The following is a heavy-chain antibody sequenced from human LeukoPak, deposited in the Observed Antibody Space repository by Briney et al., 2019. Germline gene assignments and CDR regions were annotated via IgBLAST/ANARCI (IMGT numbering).Heavy chain of an antibody. CDR2: IKQDGSEK. D-gene: IGHD6-25*01. CDR3: ASEGSSGDDAFDI. CDR1: GFTFSSYW. V-gene: IGHV3-7*01. Sequence: PGGSLRLSCAASGFTFSSYWMSWVRQAPEKGLEWVVNIKQDGSEKYYVDSVKGRFTISRDNAKNSLYLQMNSLRAEDTAVYYCASEGSSGDDAFDIWGQGTMVTVSS. J-gene: IGHJ3*02.